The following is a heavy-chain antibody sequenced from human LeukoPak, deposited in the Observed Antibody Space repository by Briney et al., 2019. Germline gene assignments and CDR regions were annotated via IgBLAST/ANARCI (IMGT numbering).Heavy chain of an antibody. CDR3: ARVFNRYSYGTPPGY. J-gene: IGHJ4*02. V-gene: IGHV1-8*01. D-gene: IGHD5-18*01. Sequence: ASVTVSCTASGYTFTSYDINWVRQAPGQGLEWMGWMNPNSGNTGYAQKFQGRVTMTRNTSISTAYMELSSLRSEDTAVYYCARVFNRYSYGTPPGYWGQGTLVTVSS. CDR2: MNPNSGNT. CDR1: GYTFTSYD.